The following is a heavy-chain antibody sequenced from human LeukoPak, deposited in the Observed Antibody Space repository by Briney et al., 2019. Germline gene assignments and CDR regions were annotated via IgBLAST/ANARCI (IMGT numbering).Heavy chain of an antibody. V-gene: IGHV4-4*07. D-gene: IGHD6-19*01. CDR1: CGSISSDY. J-gene: IGHJ4*02. CDR3: ARDPAGVAGSYFDS. CDR2: IDTIGST. Sequence: SETLSLTWTVACGSISSDYWSWIRQPAGKGLEWIGRIDTIGSTNYNPSLKGRVTMSVDTSKNQFSLKLRSVTAADTAVYSCARDPAGVAGSYFDSWGQGTLVTVSS.